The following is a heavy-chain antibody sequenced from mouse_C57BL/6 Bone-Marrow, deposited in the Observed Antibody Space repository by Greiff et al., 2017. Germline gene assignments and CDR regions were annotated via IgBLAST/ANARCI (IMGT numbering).Heavy chain of an antibody. Sequence: QVQLQQSGAELVRPGTSVKVSCKASGYAFTNYLIEWVKQRPGQGLEWIGVINPGSGGTNYNEKFKGKATLTADKSSSTAYMQLSSLTSEDSAVYFCARWGGVRGYYAMDYWGQGTSVTVSS. CDR3: ARWGGVRGYYAMDY. CDR1: GYAFTNYL. CDR2: INPGSGGT. J-gene: IGHJ4*01. V-gene: IGHV1-54*01.